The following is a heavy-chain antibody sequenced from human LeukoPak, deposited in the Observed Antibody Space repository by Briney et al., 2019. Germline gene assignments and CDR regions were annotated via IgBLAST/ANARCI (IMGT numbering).Heavy chain of an antibody. CDR1: GFTFSSYS. CDR2: ISSSSSYI. J-gene: IGHJ4*02. CDR3: ARGQLFPMEYSSSWYDY. Sequence: PGGSLRLSCAASGFTFSSYSMNWVRQAPGKGLEWVSSISSSSSYIYYADSVKGRFTISRDNAKNSLYLQMNSLRAEDTAVYYCARGQLFPMEYSSSWYDYWGQGTLVTVSS. V-gene: IGHV3-21*01. D-gene: IGHD6-13*01.